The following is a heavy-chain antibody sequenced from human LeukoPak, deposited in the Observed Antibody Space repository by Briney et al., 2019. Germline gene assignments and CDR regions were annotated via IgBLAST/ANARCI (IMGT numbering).Heavy chain of an antibody. D-gene: IGHD4-23*01. CDR1: GFTFSSYS. CDR2: ISSGSSYI. V-gene: IGHV3-21*01. Sequence: PGGSLRLSCAASGFTFSSYSMNWVRQAPGKGLEWVSSISSGSSYIYHADSVKGRFTISRDNAKNSLYLQMNSLRVEDTAVYYRASRASSVAPFDYWGQGTLVTVSS. J-gene: IGHJ4*02. CDR3: ASRASSVAPFDY.